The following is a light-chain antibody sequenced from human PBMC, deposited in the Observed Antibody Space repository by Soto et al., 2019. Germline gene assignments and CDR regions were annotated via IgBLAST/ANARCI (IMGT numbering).Light chain of an antibody. J-gene: IGKJ1*01. Sequence: DIQMTQSPSTLSAFVGDRVTITCRASQSINGWLAWYQQKPGKAPKFLIYDVSSLASGVPSRFSGSGSGTEFTLTISSLQPDDFATYYCQQYNSYWWTFGQGTRVEV. CDR2: DVS. CDR3: QQYNSYWWT. CDR1: QSINGW. V-gene: IGKV1-5*01.